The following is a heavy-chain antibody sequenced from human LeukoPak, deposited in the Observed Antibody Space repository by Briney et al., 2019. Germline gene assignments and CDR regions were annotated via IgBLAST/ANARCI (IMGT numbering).Heavy chain of an antibody. CDR3: ARAPEWGKSNFYYYMDA. Sequence: ASVNVSCQASGYTFTSYDINWVRQATGQGLEWMGWMNPNSGNTGYAKKFQGRVPMTRNTSITTAYMELSSLRSEDTAVYYCARAPEWGKSNFYYYMDAWGKGTTVTVSS. CDR1: GYTFTSYD. J-gene: IGHJ6*03. CDR2: MNPNSGNT. V-gene: IGHV1-8*01. D-gene: IGHD1-26*01.